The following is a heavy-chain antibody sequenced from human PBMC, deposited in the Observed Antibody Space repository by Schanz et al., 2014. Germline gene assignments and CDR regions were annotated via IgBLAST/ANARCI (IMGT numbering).Heavy chain of an antibody. D-gene: IGHD3-22*01. CDR1: GFTFSDYY. J-gene: IGHJ3*01. CDR3: ARGREVVAKIFDV. V-gene: IGHV3-11*04. CDR2: ISSSSGTI. Sequence: VRLVDSGGGLVKPGGSLRLSCAASGFTFSDYYMTWIRQAPGKGLEWVSDISSSSGTIYYADSVKGRFTISRDNAKNSLYLQMNSLRAEDTGVYYCARGREVVAKIFDVWGQGTMVTVSS.